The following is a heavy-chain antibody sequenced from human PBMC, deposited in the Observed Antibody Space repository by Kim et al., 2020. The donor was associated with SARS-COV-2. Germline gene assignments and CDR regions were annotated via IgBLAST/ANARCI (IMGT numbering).Heavy chain of an antibody. V-gene: IGHV1-18*01. Sequence: ASVKVSCKASGYTFTSYGISWVRQAPGQGLEWMGWISAYNGNTNYAQKLQGRVTMTTDTSTSTAYMELRSLRSDDTAVYYCASVDGHYYYYYGMDVWGQGTTVTVSS. CDR1: GYTFTSYG. CDR3: ASVDGHYYYYYGMDV. CDR2: ISAYNGNT. J-gene: IGHJ6*02. D-gene: IGHD3-9*01.